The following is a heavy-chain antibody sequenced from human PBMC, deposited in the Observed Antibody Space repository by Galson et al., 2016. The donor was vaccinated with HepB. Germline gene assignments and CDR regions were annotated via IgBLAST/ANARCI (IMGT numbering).Heavy chain of an antibody. J-gene: IGHJ6*02. Sequence: SVKVSCKASGYTFTGYYIHYVRQAPGQGLEWMAWINTKSGGTKYAQKFQGRVTMARDTSISTADMELSRLRSDDTAVYYCARSVGYDYGMDVWGQGTMVTVSS. CDR3: ARSVGYDYGMDV. V-gene: IGHV1-2*02. CDR1: GYTFTGYY. CDR2: INTKSGGT. D-gene: IGHD1-26*01.